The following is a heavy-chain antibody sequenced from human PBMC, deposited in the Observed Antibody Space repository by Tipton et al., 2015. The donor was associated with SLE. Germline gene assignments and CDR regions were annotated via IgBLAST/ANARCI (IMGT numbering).Heavy chain of an antibody. D-gene: IGHD6-13*01. CDR3: ARDSSSCLNYYYGMDV. CDR1: GFTFSSYW. J-gene: IGHJ6*02. V-gene: IGHV3-74*01. Sequence: SLRLSCAASGFTFSSYWMHWVRQAPGKGLVCVSRINGDGSSTSYADSVKGRLTISRDNAKNTLYLQMNSLRAEDTAVYYCARDSSSCLNYYYGMDVWGQGTTVTVSS. CDR2: INGDGSST.